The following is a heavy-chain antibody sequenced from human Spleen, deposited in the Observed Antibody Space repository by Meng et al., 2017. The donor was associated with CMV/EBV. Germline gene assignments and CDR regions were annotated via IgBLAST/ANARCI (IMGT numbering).Heavy chain of an antibody. CDR2: ITSTGGIT. Sequence: GESLKISCTASGFTFGDYAMSWVRQAPGKGLEWVSYITSTGGITYYADSVQGRFTISRDNAKNALYLQMNSLRAEDTAVYYCARDSSGWYSLDYWGQGTLVTVSS. CDR3: ARDSSGWYSLDY. D-gene: IGHD6-19*01. J-gene: IGHJ4*02. V-gene: IGHV3-11*01. CDR1: GFTFGDYA.